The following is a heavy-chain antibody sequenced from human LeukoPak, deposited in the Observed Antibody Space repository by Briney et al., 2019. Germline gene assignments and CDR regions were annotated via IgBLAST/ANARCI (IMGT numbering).Heavy chain of an antibody. CDR1: GGSFSGYY. CDR3: ARERSLYYYGSGSTIDY. Sequence: SETLSLTYAVYGGSFSGYYWSWIRQPPGKGLEWIGEINHSGSTNYNPSLRSRVTISVDTSKNQFSLKLSSVTAADTAVYYCARERSLYYYGSGSTIDYWGQGTLVTVSS. V-gene: IGHV4-34*01. D-gene: IGHD3-10*01. CDR2: INHSGST. J-gene: IGHJ4*02.